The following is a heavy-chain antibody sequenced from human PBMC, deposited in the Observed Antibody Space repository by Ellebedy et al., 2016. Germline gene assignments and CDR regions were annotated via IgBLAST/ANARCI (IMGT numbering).Heavy chain of an antibody. J-gene: IGHJ4*02. D-gene: IGHD4-17*01. CDR3: ARANDYGDSGHFDY. V-gene: IGHV1-18*04. CDR1: GYPFDDYG. CDR2: ISAYNGNT. Sequence: ASVKVSCKASGYPFDDYGISWVRQAPGQGLEWMGWISAYNGNTDSAQTLRGRLTMTLDTSTNTAYMDLESLGSDDTAVYFCARANDYGDSGHFDYWGQGTLVTVSS.